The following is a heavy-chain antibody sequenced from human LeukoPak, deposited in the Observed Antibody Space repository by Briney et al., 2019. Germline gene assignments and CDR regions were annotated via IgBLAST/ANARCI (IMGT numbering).Heavy chain of an antibody. CDR1: GYTFTSYG. CDR2: ISAYNGNT. V-gene: IGHV1-18*01. CDR3: ARDWSPLTIFSGFDY. J-gene: IGHJ4*02. Sequence: ASVKVSCKASGYTFTSYGISWVRQAPGQGLEWMGWISAYNGNTNYAQKLQGRVTMTTDTSTSTAYMELSSLRSEDTAVYYCARDWSPLTIFSGFDYWGQGTLVTVSS. D-gene: IGHD3-9*01.